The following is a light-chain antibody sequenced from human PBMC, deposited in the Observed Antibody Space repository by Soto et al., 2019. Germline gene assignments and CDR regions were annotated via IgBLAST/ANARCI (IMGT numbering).Light chain of an antibody. CDR1: SSDVGNYNL. V-gene: IGLV2-14*02. CDR2: EDT. J-gene: IGLJ3*02. Sequence: QSALTQPASVSGSAGQSITISCTGTSSDVGNYNLVSWYLHHPGKAPKLLIYEDTKRPSGVSNRFSGSTSGNTASLTISGLQDEDEAAYYCSSYTNKNTWVFGGGTQLTVL. CDR3: SSYTNKNTWV.